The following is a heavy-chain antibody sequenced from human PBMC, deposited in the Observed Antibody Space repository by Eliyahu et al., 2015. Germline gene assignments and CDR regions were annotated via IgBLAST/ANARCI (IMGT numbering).Heavy chain of an antibody. D-gene: IGHD3-3*01. J-gene: IGHJ5*02. CDR2: MNPNSGNT. Sequence: QVQLVQSGAEVKKPGASVKVSCKXSGYTFTSYDINWVRQATGQGLEWMGWMNPNSGNTGYAQKFQGRVTMTRNTSISTAYMELSSLRSEDTAVYYCARAPPVITIFGVVISDWFDPWGQGTLVTVSS. CDR1: GYTFTSYD. CDR3: ARAPPVITIFGVVISDWFDP. V-gene: IGHV1-8*01.